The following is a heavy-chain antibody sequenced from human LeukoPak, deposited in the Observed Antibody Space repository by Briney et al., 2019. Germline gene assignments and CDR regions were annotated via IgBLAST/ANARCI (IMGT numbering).Heavy chain of an antibody. CDR3: ARVARYSSGWEGFDY. V-gene: IGHV1-2*02. D-gene: IGHD6-19*01. J-gene: IGHJ4*02. Sequence: ASVKVSCKASGYTFTRYYMHWVRQAPGQGLKWMGWINPNSGGTNYAQKFQGRVTMNRDTSISTAYMELSRLRSDDTGVYYCARVARYSSGWEGFDYWGQGTLVTVSS. CDR2: INPNSGGT. CDR1: GYTFTRYY.